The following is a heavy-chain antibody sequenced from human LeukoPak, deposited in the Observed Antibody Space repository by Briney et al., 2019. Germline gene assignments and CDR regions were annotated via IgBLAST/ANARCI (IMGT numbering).Heavy chain of an antibody. CDR2: VYSGGDK. V-gene: IGHV3-53*01. D-gene: IGHD2-2*01. Sequence: QPGGSLRLSCAASEFSIRLNYMTWVRQAPGKGLEWVSIVYSGGDKYYADSVKGRFTISRDDSKNTLYLQMSSLRGEDTAIYYCARAWDFVVGAFDXXXQGTMXTVSS. CDR3: ARAWDFVVGAFDX. CDR1: EFSIRLNY. J-gene: IGHJ3*01.